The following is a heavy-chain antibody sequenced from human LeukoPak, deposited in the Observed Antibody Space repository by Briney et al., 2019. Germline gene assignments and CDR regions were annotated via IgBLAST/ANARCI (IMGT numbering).Heavy chain of an antibody. D-gene: IGHD5-12*01. CDR2: ISYDGSNK. CDR1: GFTFSSYG. J-gene: IGHJ4*02. V-gene: IGHV3-30*18. CDR3: ANSGYSGYDPDY. Sequence: GGSLRLSCAASGFTFSSYGMHWVRQAPGKGLEWVAVISYDGSNKYYADSVKGRFTISRDNSKNTLYLQMNSLRAEDTAVYYCANSGYSGYDPDYWGQGVLVIVSS.